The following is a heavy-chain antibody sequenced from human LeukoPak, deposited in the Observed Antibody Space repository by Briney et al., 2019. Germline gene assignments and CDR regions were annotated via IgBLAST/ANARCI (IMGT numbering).Heavy chain of an antibody. D-gene: IGHD3-3*01. CDR1: GFTFSTYA. V-gene: IGHV3-64*01. Sequence: QPGGSLRLSCAPSGFTFSTYALHWVRQAPGKGLEYVSAISGNGGSTYYAISVKGRFAISRDNSKNTVYLQMGSLRAEDMAVYYCARDRAGFWSGYLDYWGAGSLVTVSS. CDR3: ARDRAGFWSGYLDY. CDR2: ISGNGGST. J-gene: IGHJ4*02.